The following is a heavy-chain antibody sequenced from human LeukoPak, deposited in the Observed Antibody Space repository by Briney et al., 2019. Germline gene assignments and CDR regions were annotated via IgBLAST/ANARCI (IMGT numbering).Heavy chain of an antibody. D-gene: IGHD6-19*01. V-gene: IGHV4-61*02. Sequence: SETLSLTCTVSGGSISSGSYYWSWIRQPAGKGLEWIGRIYTSGSTNYNPSLKSRVIISVDTSKNQFSLKLNSMTAANTAVYYCASGEAVQTYYFDYWGQRTLVTVSS. CDR3: ASGEAVQTYYFDY. J-gene: IGHJ4*02. CDR2: IYTSGST. CDR1: GGSISSGSYY.